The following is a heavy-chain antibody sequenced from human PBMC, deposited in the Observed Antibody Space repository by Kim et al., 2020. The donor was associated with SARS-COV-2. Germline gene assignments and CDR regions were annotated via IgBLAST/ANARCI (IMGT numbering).Heavy chain of an antibody. V-gene: IGHV4-31*03. J-gene: IGHJ6*02. CDR2: IYYSGST. CDR3: ARDTNVVRGYSYGSYYYGVDV. CDR1: GGSISSGGYY. D-gene: IGHD5-18*01. Sequence: SETLSLTCTVSGGSISSGGYYWSWIRQHPGKGLEWIGYIYYSGSTYYNPSLKSRVTISVDTSKNQFSLKLSSVTAADTAVYYCARDTNVVRGYSYGSYYYGVDVWGQGTTVTVSS.